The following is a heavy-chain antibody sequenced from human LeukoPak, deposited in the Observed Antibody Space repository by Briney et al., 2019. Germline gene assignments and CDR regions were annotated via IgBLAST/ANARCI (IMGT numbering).Heavy chain of an antibody. CDR3: ARPDYYDSGGYYY. D-gene: IGHD3-22*01. Sequence: PGGSLRLSCEASGFTFSSYNMNWVRLAPGKGLEWVSLINSDGSSTNYADSVKGRFTISRDNAKNTLYLQMNSLRAEDTAVYYCARPDYYDSGGYYYWGEGTLVTVSS. CDR2: INSDGSST. CDR1: GFTFSSYN. V-gene: IGHV3-74*01. J-gene: IGHJ4*02.